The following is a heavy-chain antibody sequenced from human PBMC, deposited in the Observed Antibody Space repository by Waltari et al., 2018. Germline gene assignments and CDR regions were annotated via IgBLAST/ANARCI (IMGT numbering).Heavy chain of an antibody. CDR2: IIPSFGTA. D-gene: IGHD3-3*01. J-gene: IGHJ3*02. CDR3: ARAANYDFWSGYYGDAFDI. Sequence: QVQLVQSGSEVKKPGSSVKVSCKASGGTFSSYAISWVRQATGQGLEWMGGIIPSFGTATYAQKCQGRVTITTDESTSTAYMELSSLRSEDTAVYYCARAANYDFWSGYYGDAFDIWGQGTMVTVSS. CDR1: GGTFSSYA. V-gene: IGHV1-69*05.